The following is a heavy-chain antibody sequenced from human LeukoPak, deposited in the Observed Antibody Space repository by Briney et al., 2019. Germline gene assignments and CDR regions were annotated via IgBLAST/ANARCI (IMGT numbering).Heavy chain of an antibody. D-gene: IGHD4-17*01. CDR3: ANSIDFDYGDYYFDY. J-gene: IGHJ4*02. V-gene: IGHV4-34*08. CDR2: INHSGST. Sequence: GPLRLSCAASGFTFSNAWMSWIRQPPGKGLEWIGEINHSGSTNYNPSLKSRVTISLDTSKNQFSLKLSSVTAADTAVYYCANSIDFDYGDYYFDYWGQGALVTISS. CDR1: GFTFSNAW.